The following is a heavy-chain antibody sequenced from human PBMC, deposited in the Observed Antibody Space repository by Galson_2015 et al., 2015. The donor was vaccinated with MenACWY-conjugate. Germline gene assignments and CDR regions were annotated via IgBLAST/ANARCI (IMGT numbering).Heavy chain of an antibody. CDR3: ARHPPGGRGMDV. CDR1: GYTFTTYW. D-gene: IGHD1-26*01. V-gene: IGHV5-51*01. CDR2: ISPGDSET. J-gene: IGHJ6*02. Sequence: QSGAEVTKPGESLKISCKGSGYTFTTYWIGWVRQLPGKGLEWVGLISPGDSETRYSPAFQGQVTISADKSISTAYVQWDSLQASDTAMYYCARHPPGGRGMDVWGQGTTVTVSS.